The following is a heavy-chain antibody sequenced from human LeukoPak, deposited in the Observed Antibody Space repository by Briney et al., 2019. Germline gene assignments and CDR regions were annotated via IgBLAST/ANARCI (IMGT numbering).Heavy chain of an antibody. CDR2: FNHSGST. D-gene: IGHD3-22*01. V-gene: IGHV4-34*01. CDR3: ARAGYYYDSSGFPVNAFDI. CDR1: GGSFRGYY. J-gene: IGHJ3*02. Sequence: PSDPLSLTCAVYGGSFRGYYWSWIREPPGKGLEWIGEFNHSGSTNYNPSLKSRVTISLDTSKNQFSLKLSSVTAADTAVYYCARAGYYYDSSGFPVNAFDIWGQGTMVTVSS.